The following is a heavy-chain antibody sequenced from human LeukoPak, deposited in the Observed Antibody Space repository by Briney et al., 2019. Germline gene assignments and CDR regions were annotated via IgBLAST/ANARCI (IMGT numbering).Heavy chain of an antibody. CDR1: GFTFSSYG. Sequence: GGSLRLSCAASGFTFSSYGMHWVRQAPGKGLEWVAFIRYDGSNKYYADSVKGRFTISRDNSKNTLYLQMNSLRAEDTAVYYCAKVSKNYYDSSGYYSDAFDIWGQGTMVTVSS. D-gene: IGHD3-22*01. V-gene: IGHV3-30*02. CDR2: IRYDGSNK. CDR3: AKVSKNYYDSSGYYSDAFDI. J-gene: IGHJ3*02.